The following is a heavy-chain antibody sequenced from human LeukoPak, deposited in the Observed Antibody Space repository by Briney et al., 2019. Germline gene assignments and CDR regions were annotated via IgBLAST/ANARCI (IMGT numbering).Heavy chain of an antibody. J-gene: IGHJ5*02. Sequence: SSETLSLTCTVSGGSISSYYWNWIRQPPGKGLEWIGYIYYSGSTNYNPSLKSRVTISVDTSKNQFSLNLTSVTAADTAVYYCARDGGYSSGWWRRGQIDPWGQGTLVTVSS. CDR1: GGSISSYY. V-gene: IGHV4-59*01. CDR2: IYYSGST. CDR3: ARDGGYSSGWWRRGQIDP. D-gene: IGHD6-19*01.